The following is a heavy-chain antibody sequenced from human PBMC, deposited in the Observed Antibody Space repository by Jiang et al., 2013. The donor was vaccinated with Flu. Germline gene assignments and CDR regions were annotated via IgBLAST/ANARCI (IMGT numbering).Heavy chain of an antibody. J-gene: IGHJ4*02. CDR3: AKGLSMAATGTDY. D-gene: IGHD2/OR15-2a*01. CDR1: GFIFSDYG. CDR2: ISHEGSNK. V-gene: IGHV3-30*18. Sequence: QLVESGGGVVQPGRSLRLSCAASGFIFSDYGMHWVRQTPGKGLEWVAVISHEGSNKYYADSVKGRFTISRDNSKNTLFLQMNSLRHEDTAVYHCAKGLSMAATGTDYWGQGTLVTVSS.